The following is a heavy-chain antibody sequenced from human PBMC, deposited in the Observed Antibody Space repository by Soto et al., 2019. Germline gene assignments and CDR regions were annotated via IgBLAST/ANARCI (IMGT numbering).Heavy chain of an antibody. CDR3: TTDSHITTRTVRFDY. CDR2: VKSKNDGGTT. V-gene: IGHV3-15*07. J-gene: IGHJ4*01. D-gene: IGHD3-22*01. CDR1: GFTFSNAG. Sequence: PGGSLRLSCAAPGFTFSNAGINWVRQTPGRGLEWVGRVKSKNDGGTTDIAAPVKGRFAISRDDSKNMVYLEMNSLQTEDTAMYYCTTDSHITTRTVRFDYWGHGTLVTVAS.